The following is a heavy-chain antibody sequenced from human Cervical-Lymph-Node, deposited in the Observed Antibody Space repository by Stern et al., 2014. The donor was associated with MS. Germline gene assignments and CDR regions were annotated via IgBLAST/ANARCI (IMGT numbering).Heavy chain of an antibody. CDR3: GRRDYYDSSGYYDDAFDI. V-gene: IGHV4-59*01. Sequence: QVQLQESGPGLVKPSETLSLTCTVSGGSISTYYWTWIRQPPGKGLEWIGHINYKGNTNYNPSLKSLVTMSVDTSKNQFSLKLSSVTAADTAVYYCGRRDYYDSSGYYDDAFDIWGQGTMVTVSS. CDR2: INYKGNT. CDR1: GGSISTYY. D-gene: IGHD3-22*01. J-gene: IGHJ3*02.